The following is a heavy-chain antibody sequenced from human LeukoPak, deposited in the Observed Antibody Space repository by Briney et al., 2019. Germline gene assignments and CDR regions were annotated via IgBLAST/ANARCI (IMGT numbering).Heavy chain of an antibody. CDR2: IIPIFGTV. CDR1: GGTFSSYA. D-gene: IGHD3-22*01. Sequence: SVKVSCKASGGTFSSYAISWVRQAPGQGLEWMGGIIPIFGTVNYAQKFQGRVTITADESTSTAYMELSSLRSEDTAVYYCARGQTAPKILSYYYDSSGYPNWFDPWGQGTLVTVSS. J-gene: IGHJ5*02. V-gene: IGHV1-69*13. CDR3: ARGQTAPKILSYYYDSSGYPNWFDP.